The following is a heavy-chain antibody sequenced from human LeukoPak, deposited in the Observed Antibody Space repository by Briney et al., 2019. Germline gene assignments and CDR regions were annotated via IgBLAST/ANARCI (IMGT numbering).Heavy chain of an antibody. J-gene: IGHJ4*02. D-gene: IGHD2-2*01. CDR1: GFTFSSYA. V-gene: IGHV3-23*01. CDR2: ISGSGGST. Sequence: PGGSLRLSCAASGFTFSSYAMSWVRQAPGKGLEWVSAISGSGGSTYYADSVKGRFTISRANSKNTLYLQMNSLRAEDTAVYYCAKMYCSSTSCLWGPYYFDYWGQGTLVTVSS. CDR3: AKMYCSSTSCLWGPYYFDY.